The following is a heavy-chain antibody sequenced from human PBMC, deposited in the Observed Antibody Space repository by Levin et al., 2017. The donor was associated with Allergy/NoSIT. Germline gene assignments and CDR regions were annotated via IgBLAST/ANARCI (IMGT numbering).Heavy chain of an antibody. Sequence: SETLSLTCTVSGGSISSGDYYWSWIRQPPGKGLEWIGYIYYSGSTYYNPSLKSRVTISVDTSKNQFSLKLSSVTAADTAVYYCARGGEEYSSSSAAATFDYWGQGTLVTVSS. V-gene: IGHV4-30-4*01. CDR3: ARGGEEYSSSSAAATFDY. CDR1: GGSISSGDYY. D-gene: IGHD6-6*01. J-gene: IGHJ4*02. CDR2: IYYSGST.